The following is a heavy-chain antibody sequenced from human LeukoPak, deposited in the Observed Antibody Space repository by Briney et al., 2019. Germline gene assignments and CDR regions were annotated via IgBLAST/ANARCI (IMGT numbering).Heavy chain of an antibody. J-gene: IGHJ6*02. CDR3: ARGPYLSYYHYGMDV. CDR2: INSDGSST. Sequence: GGSLRLSCVASGFPFSNYWMHWVRQAPGKGLVWVSRINSDGSSTNYADSVKGRFTISRDNAKNTLYLQMNSLRAEDTAVYYCARGPYLSYYHYGMDVWGQGTTVTVSS. V-gene: IGHV3-74*01. CDR1: GFPFSNYW.